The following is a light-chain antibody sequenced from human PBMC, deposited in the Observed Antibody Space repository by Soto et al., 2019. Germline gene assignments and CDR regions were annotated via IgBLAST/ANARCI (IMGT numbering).Light chain of an antibody. V-gene: IGKV3-15*01. CDR1: QSVSSD. CDR2: AAS. Sequence: EIVMTQSPATLSVSPGERATLSCRASQSVSSDLAWYQQKPGQTPSLLIYAASTRATGIPARFSGSGSGTEFTLTISSLQSEDFVVYYCQQYHNWPRTCGQGTKVEI. J-gene: IGKJ1*01. CDR3: QQYHNWPRT.